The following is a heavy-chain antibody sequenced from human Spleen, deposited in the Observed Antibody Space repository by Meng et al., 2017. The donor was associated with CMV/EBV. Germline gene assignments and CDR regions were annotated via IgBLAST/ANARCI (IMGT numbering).Heavy chain of an antibody. CDR2: INWDGGST. CDR3: IFIVVVVVAQHFVVVIPRGSRDD. J-gene: IGHJ4*02. Sequence: GESLKISCAATGFTFDDYGMSWVRQAPGKGLEWVSGINWDGGSTGYADSVKGRFTISRDNAKNSLYLQMTSLRAGDTAACCVIFIVVVVVAQHFVVVIPRGSRDDWGQGTLVTVSS. CDR1: GFTFDDYG. V-gene: IGHV3-20*01. D-gene: IGHD2-15*01.